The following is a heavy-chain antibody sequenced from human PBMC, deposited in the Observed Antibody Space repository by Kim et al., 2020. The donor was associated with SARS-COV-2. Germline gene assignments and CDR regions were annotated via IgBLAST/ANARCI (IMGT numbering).Heavy chain of an antibody. CDR3: TTGFPPYYYDSSGYH. J-gene: IGHJ5*02. CDR1: GFTFSNAW. CDR2: IKSKTDGGTT. Sequence: GGSLRLSCAASGFTFSNAWMSWVRQAPGKGLEWVGRIKSKTDGGTTDYAAPVKGRFTISRDDSKNTLYLQMNSLKTEDTAVYYCTTGFPPYYYDSSGYHWGQGTLVTVSS. D-gene: IGHD3-22*01. V-gene: IGHV3-15*01.